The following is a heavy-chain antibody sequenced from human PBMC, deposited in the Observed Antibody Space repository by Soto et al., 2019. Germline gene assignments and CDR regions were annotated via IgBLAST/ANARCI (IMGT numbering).Heavy chain of an antibody. D-gene: IGHD3-10*01. J-gene: IGHJ4*02. CDR2: IIPIFGTA. CDR1: GGTFSNYA. V-gene: IGHV1-69*01. CDR3: ARGALEYYYGSGSYYSRFDY. Sequence: QVQLVQSGAEVKKPGSSVKVSCKASGGTFSNYAISWVRQAPGQGLEWMGGIIPIFGTANYAQKFQGRVTITADESTSTDYMELSSLRSEDTAVYYCARGALEYYYGSGSYYSRFDYWGQGTLVTVSS.